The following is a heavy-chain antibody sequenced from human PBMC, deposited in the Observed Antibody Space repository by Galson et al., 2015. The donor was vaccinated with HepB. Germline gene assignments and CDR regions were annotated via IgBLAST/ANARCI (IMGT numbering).Heavy chain of an antibody. D-gene: IGHD2-15*01. J-gene: IGHJ5*02. CDR3: VRGALVVAVGATQNNWFDP. CDR1: GYTFSSYS. CDR2: ISPHNRYT. Sequence: SVKVSCKASGYTFSSYSITWVRQAPGQGLEWVGWISPHNRYTDYAQNFQGRVTMTTDTSTTTAYMELRTLRSDDTAVYYCVRGALVVAVGATQNNWFDPWGRGTLVTVSS. V-gene: IGHV1-18*01.